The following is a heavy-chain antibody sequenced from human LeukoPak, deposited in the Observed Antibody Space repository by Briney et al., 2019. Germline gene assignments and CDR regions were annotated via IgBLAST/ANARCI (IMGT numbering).Heavy chain of an antibody. CDR2: AHPNSGNT. D-gene: IGHD1-14*01. CDR3: ARGPRNDP. J-gene: IGHJ5*02. V-gene: IGHV1-8*01. CDR1: GYPFTTYE. Sequence: VASVKVSCKTSGYPFTTYEINWVRQAAGQGLEWMGWAHPNSGNTAYAQKFQGRVTMTRDTSMSTTYMELSGLRSDDTAVYFCARGPRNDPWGQGTLVTVSS.